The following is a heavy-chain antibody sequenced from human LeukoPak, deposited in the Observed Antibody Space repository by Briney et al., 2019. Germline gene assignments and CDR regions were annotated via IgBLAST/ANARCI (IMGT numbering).Heavy chain of an antibody. J-gene: IGHJ5*02. V-gene: IGHV1-69*05. D-gene: IGHD1-26*01. Sequence: SVKVSCKASGGTFSSYAISWVRQAPGQGLEWMGGIIPIFGTANCAQKFQGRVTITTDESTSTAYMELSSLRSEDTAVYYCARSARVVGATGESWFDPWGQGTLVTVSS. CDR1: GGTFSSYA. CDR3: ARSARVVGATGESWFDP. CDR2: IIPIFGTA.